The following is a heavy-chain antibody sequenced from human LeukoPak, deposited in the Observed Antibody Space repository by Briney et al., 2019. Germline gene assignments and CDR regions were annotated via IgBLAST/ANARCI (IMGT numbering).Heavy chain of an antibody. V-gene: IGHV4-39*01. CDR1: GFTFSSYSMN. J-gene: IGHJ3*02. Sequence: GSLRLSCAASGFTFSSYSMNWVRQPPGKGLEWIGSIYYSGSTYYNPSLKSRVTISVDTSKNKFSLKLNSVTAADTAVYYCARPAYRGSYYDAFDIWGQGTMVTVSS. CDR2: IYYSGST. CDR3: ARPAYRGSYYDAFDI. D-gene: IGHD1-26*01.